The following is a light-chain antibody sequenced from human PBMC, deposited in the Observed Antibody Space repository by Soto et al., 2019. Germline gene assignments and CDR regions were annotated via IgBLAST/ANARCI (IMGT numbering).Light chain of an antibody. J-gene: IGLJ1*01. V-gene: IGLV2-14*01. CDR1: SSDVGDNNY. CDR3: SSYTSSSTLYV. CDR2: DVT. Sequence: QSVLTQPASVSGSPGQSITISCTGTSSDVGDNNYVSWYQQHQGKAPKLMIYDVTHRPSGISNRFSGSKSGNTASLTISGLQAEDEADYYCSSYTSSSTLYVFGTGTKVTVL.